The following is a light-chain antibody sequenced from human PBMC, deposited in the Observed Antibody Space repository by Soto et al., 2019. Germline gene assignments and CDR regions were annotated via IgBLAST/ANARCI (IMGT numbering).Light chain of an antibody. Sequence: EIVLTQSPGALSLSPGERATLSCRASQSVDNNHLAWYHQKPGQAPRLLIYETFMRATGVPDRISGSGSGTDFTLTISRLEPEDFAVYYCQQHVSSPRTFGQGTKIEIK. CDR3: QQHVSSPRT. J-gene: IGKJ1*01. CDR2: ETF. V-gene: IGKV3-20*01. CDR1: QSVDNNH.